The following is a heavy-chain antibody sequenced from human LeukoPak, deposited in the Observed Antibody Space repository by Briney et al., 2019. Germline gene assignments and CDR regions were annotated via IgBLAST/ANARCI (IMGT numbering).Heavy chain of an antibody. CDR2: ISSSGSTI. V-gene: IGHV3-48*03. CDR3: ARDGYSYDYYYMDV. J-gene: IGHJ6*03. Sequence: PGGSLRLSCAASGFTFSSYEMNWVRQAPGKGLEWVSYISSSGSTIYYADSVKGRFTISRDNAKNSLYLQMNSLRAEDTAVYYCARDGYSYDYYYMDVWGKGTTVTVSS. D-gene: IGHD5-18*01. CDR1: GFTFSSYE.